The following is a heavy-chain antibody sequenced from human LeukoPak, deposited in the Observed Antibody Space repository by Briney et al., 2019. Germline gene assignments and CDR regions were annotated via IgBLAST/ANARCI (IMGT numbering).Heavy chain of an antibody. CDR3: ARSGGGF. CDR2: IKQDGSEK. Sequence: GGSLRLSCAASGFTFSSYEMNWVRQAPGKGLEWVANIKQDGSEKYYVDSVKGRFTISRDNAKNSLYLQMNSLRAEDTAVYYCARSGGGFWGQGTMVTVSS. CDR1: GFTFSSYE. D-gene: IGHD4-23*01. V-gene: IGHV3-7*01. J-gene: IGHJ3*01.